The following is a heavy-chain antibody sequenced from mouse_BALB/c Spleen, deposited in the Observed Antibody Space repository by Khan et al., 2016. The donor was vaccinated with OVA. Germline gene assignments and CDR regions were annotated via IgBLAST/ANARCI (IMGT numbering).Heavy chain of an antibody. J-gene: IGHJ2*01. CDR3: ARIQGGDFDY. CDR2: ISYSGNT. D-gene: IGHD3-2*02. Sequence: VELQELGPGLVKPSQSLSLTCTVTGYSITSDYAWNWIRQFPGNKLEWMGYISYSGNTKYNPSLKSRISITRDTSKNQFFLQLNFVTIEDTATYYCARIQGGDFDYWGQGTTLTVSS. V-gene: IGHV3-2*02. CDR1: GYSITSDYA.